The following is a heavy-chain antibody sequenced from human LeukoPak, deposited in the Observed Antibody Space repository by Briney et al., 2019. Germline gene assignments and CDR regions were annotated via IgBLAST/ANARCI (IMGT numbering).Heavy chain of an antibody. Sequence: PGGSLRLSCAASGFTFSSYAMSWVRQAPGKGLEWVSAISGSGGSTYYADSVKGRFTISRDNSKNTLYLQMNSLRAEDTAVYYCARSQTGDAVTVGATTGLGYWGQGTLVTVSS. CDR3: ARSQTGDAVTVGATTGLGY. J-gene: IGHJ4*02. CDR2: ISGSGGST. V-gene: IGHV3-23*01. D-gene: IGHD1-26*01. CDR1: GFTFSSYA.